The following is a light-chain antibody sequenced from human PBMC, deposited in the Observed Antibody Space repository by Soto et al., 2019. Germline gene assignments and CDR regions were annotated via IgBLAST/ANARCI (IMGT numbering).Light chain of an antibody. CDR2: DTS. CDR1: QTVRDN. J-gene: IGKJ4*01. Sequence: EVVMPQSPATLSVSPGERATLSCRASQTVRDNLGWYQHKPGQTPRLLIYDTSTRATGVPTRFSGSRSGAELTLTINSLQSEDFAVYYCQPYNNWPLTCGGGTKV. CDR3: QPYNNWPLT. V-gene: IGKV3-15*01.